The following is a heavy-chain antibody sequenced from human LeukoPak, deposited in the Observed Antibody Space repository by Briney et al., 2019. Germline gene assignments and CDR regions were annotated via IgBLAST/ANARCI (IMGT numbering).Heavy chain of an antibody. CDR1: GGTFSSYA. V-gene: IGHV1-69*13. Sequence: ASVKVSCKASGGTFSSYAISWVRQAPGQGLEWMGGIIPFFGSPNYAQKFQGRVTVIADESTSTAYMELSSLRFEDTAVYYCARERWEPPHYYFGLDVWGQGTTVTVSS. D-gene: IGHD1-26*01. CDR2: IIPFFGSP. CDR3: ARERWEPPHYYFGLDV. J-gene: IGHJ6*02.